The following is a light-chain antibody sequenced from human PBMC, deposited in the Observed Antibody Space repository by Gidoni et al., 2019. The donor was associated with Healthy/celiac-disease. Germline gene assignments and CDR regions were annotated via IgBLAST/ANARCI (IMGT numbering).Light chain of an antibody. CDR1: SSDVGGYNY. V-gene: IGLV2-8*01. J-gene: IGLJ1*01. CDR3: SSYAGSNRV. Sequence: QSALTQPPSASGSPGQSVPISCTGTSSDVGGYNYVAWYQQHPGKAPKLMIYEVSKRPSGVPDRFSGSKSGNTASLTVSGLQAEDEADYYCSSYAGSNRVFGTGTKVTVL. CDR2: EVS.